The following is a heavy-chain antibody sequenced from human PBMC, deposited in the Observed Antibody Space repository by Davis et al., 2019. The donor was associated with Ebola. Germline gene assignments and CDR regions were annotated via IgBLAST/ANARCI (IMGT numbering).Heavy chain of an antibody. CDR2: INAGNGNT. CDR3: ARDFFEYSSSSFSDY. D-gene: IGHD6-6*01. V-gene: IGHV1-3*01. CDR1: GYTFTSYY. Sequence: AASVKVSCKASGYTFTSYYMHWVRQAPGQRLEWMGWINAGNGNTKYSQKFQGRVTITRDTSASTAYMELSSLRSDDTAVYYCARDFFEYSSSSFSDYWGQGTLVTVSS. J-gene: IGHJ4*02.